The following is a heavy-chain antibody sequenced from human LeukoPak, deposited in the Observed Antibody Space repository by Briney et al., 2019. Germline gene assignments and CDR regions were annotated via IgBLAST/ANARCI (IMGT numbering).Heavy chain of an antibody. V-gene: IGHV4-4*07. Sequence: PSETLSLTCTVSGGSISSYYWSWIRQPAGKGLEWIGRIYASGSTNYNPSLKSRVTMSVDTSKSQFSLKLISVAAADTAVYYCARDPRGIVGANHNWFDPWGQGTLVTVSS. J-gene: IGHJ5*02. CDR2: IYASGST. CDR1: GGSISSYY. D-gene: IGHD1-26*01. CDR3: ARDPRGIVGANHNWFDP.